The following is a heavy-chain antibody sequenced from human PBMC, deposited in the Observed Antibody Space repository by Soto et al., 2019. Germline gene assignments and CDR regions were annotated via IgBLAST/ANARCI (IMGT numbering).Heavy chain of an antibody. Sequence: QVQLKESGPGLVKPSQTLSLTCTVSGGSVSSVGYYWSWIRQRSGKGLEWIGYIYHTGSTQYNPSLTRRATISLDTSRTPFSLQLPSVTAAATALYFCARGAYNSGGQLASWAPGILVTVSS. V-gene: IGHV4-31*03. CDR2: IYHTGST. CDR1: GGSVSSVGYY. J-gene: IGHJ4*02. D-gene: IGHD1-20*01. CDR3: ARGAYNSGGQLAS.